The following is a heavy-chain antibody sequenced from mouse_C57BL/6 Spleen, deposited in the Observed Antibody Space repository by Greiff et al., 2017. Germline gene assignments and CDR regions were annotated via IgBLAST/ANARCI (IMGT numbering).Heavy chain of an antibody. D-gene: IGHD1-1*01. CDR1: GFTFSNYW. Sequence: EVKVVESGGGLVQPGGSMKLSCVASGFTFSNYWMNWVRQSPEKGLEWVAQIRLKSDNYATHYAESVKGRFTISRDDSKSSVYLQMNNLRAEDTGIYYCTAGGVEAWFAYWGQGTLVTVSA. CDR2: IRLKSDNYAT. J-gene: IGHJ3*01. V-gene: IGHV6-3*01. CDR3: TAGGVEAWFAY.